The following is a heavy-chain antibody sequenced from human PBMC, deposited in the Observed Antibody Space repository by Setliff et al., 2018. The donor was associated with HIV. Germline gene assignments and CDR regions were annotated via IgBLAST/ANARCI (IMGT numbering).Heavy chain of an antibody. CDR1: GGSFSGYY. CDR2: THHSGST. V-gene: IGHV4-34*01. D-gene: IGHD5-18*01. J-gene: IGHJ4*02. CDR3: ARHLLRGYIYIVFDY. Sequence: SETLSLTCAVYGGSFSGYYWTWIRQPPGKGLEWIGSTHHSGSTYYNPSLNSRVTISVDTSKNHFSLKLRSVTAADTAVYYCARHLLRGYIYIVFDYWGQGTLVTVSS.